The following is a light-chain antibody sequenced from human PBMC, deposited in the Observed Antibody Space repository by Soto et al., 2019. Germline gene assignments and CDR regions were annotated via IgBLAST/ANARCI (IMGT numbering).Light chain of an antibody. V-gene: IGLV2-14*01. Sequence: QSVLTQPASVSGSPGQSIPISCTGTSSDVGGYNFVSWYQQHPGKAPKLMIYEVSNRPSGVSYRFSGSKSGNTASLTISGLQAEDEADYYCSSYTSSVTLVFGGGTKVTVL. CDR2: EVS. J-gene: IGLJ2*01. CDR1: SSDVGGYNF. CDR3: SSYTSSVTLV.